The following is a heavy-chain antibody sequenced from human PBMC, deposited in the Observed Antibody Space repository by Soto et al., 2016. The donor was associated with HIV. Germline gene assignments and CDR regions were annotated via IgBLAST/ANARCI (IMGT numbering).Heavy chain of an antibody. J-gene: IGHJ4*02. Sequence: EVQLLESGGGLVQPGGSLRLSCAASRFTFSSYGMSWVRQAPGKGLEWVSVISGSGGSTYYADSVKAGSPSPETIPRTRCNLQNEQPESRGHGLYYCAEAGAGYSSSWVRAFDYWGPREPWSTVSS. CDR1: RFTFSSYG. CDR2: ISGSGGST. V-gene: IGHV3-23*01. CDR3: AEAGAGYSSSWVRAFDY. D-gene: IGHD6-13*01.